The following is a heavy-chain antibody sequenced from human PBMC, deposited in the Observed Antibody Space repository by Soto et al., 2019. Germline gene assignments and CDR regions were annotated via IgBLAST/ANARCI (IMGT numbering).Heavy chain of an antibody. CDR3: ARLYYDYV. Sequence: LRLSCRASGSDFSTYSMNWVRQAPGQGLEWIAYVSLDSDSIQYADSVKGRFTISRDDAENSLYLQMDSLRDEDTATYYCARLYYDYVCGQGPTVTVYS. V-gene: IGHV3-48*02. J-gene: IGHJ6*02. CDR1: GSDFSTYS. D-gene: IGHD3-3*01. CDR2: VSLDSDSI.